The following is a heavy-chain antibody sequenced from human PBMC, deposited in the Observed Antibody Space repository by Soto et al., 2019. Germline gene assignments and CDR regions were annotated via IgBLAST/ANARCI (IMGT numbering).Heavy chain of an antibody. CDR3: TKNALQGAVAGTNGFDP. CDR2: ISGSGGST. CDR1: GFTFSNYA. V-gene: IGHV3-23*01. Sequence: EVQLLESGGGLVEPGGSLRLSCAASGFTFSNYAINWVRQSPGKGLEWVSAISGSGGSTYYADSVKGRFTISRDNSKNTLYVQMNSLRAEDTAVYYCTKNALQGAVAGTNGFDPLGQGTLVTVSS. J-gene: IGHJ5*02. D-gene: IGHD6-19*01.